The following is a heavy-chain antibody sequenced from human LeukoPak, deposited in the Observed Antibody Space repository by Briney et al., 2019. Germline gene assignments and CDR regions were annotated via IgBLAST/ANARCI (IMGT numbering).Heavy chain of an antibody. CDR1: GFTFSSYN. Sequence: GGSLRLSCAASGFTFSSYNMNWVRQAPGKGLEWVSSISGSSTDIYYADSVKGRFTISRDNAKNSLYLQINSLRAEDTAIYYCARRGYYDSSGYDYWGQGTLVTVSS. D-gene: IGHD3-22*01. CDR3: ARRGYYDSSGYDY. J-gene: IGHJ4*02. CDR2: ISGSSTDI. V-gene: IGHV3-21*01.